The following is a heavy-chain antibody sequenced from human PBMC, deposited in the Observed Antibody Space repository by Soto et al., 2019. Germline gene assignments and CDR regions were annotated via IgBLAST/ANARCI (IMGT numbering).Heavy chain of an antibody. J-gene: IGHJ6*02. Sequence: SGKVCCKSSGYTFTSYGINRVLQAPGQGLEWMGWISVSNGNTNYAQKLQGRVTVTTDTSTSTAYMDLRSLRSDDTAVYYCARGGGGGTYFDYYYGLDVWGQGTTVTVSS. CDR1: GYTFTSYG. V-gene: IGHV1-18*04. CDR2: ISVSNGNT. CDR3: ARGGGGGTYFDYYYGLDV. D-gene: IGHD1-26*01.